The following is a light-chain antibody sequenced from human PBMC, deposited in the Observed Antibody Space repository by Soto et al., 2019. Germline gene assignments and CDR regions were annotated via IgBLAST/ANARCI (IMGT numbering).Light chain of an antibody. CDR1: QSISSY. Sequence: DIQMTQSPSSLSASVGDRFTITCRARQSISSYLNWYQQKRGKAPKLLIYAASSLQSGVPSRFSGSGSGTDFTLTICSLQPEDFATYYCQQSYSTPPVTFGQGTRLEIK. CDR2: AAS. J-gene: IGKJ5*01. CDR3: QQSYSTPPVT. V-gene: IGKV1-39*01.